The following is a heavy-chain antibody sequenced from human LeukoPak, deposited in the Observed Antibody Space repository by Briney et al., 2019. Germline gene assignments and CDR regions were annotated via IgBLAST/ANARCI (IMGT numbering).Heavy chain of an antibody. CDR1: GYTFTSYG. J-gene: IGHJ3*02. CDR2: ISAYNGNT. Sequence: ASVKVSCKASGYTFTSYGISWVRQAPGQGLEWMGWISAYNGNTNYAQKLQGRVTMTTDTSTSTAYMELRSLRSDDTAVYYCASTSGYFDWLLYAFDIWGQGTMVTVSS. D-gene: IGHD3-9*01. V-gene: IGHV1-18*01. CDR3: ASTSGYFDWLLYAFDI.